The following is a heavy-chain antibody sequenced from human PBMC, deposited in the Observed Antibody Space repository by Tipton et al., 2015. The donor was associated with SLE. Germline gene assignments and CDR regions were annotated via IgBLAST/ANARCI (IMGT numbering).Heavy chain of an antibody. J-gene: IGHJ4*02. CDR2: VYTDDSDT. CDR1: GFTFSTYW. Sequence: GSLRLSCAASGFTFSTYWMHWVRQVPGEGLVWVSRVYTDDSDTTYADSVKGRFTISRDNAKNTLFLQMNKLRTEDTAVYFCAREGVVGVGASDYWGEGTLVTVSS. CDR3: AREGVVGVGASDY. V-gene: IGHV3-74*01. D-gene: IGHD1-26*01.